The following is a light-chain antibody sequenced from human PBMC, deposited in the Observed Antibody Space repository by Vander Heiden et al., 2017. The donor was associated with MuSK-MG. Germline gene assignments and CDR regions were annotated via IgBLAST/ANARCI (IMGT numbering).Light chain of an antibody. J-gene: IGKJ1*01. CDR1: QGISSS. Sequence: IQLTQSPSFLSASVAHRVTITCRASQGISSSLAWYQQKPGKAPKLLIYAASTLQSGVPSTFSGSGSGTEFTLRINSLQPEDFATYYCQQVNSYPRTFGQGTKVDIK. CDR2: AAS. V-gene: IGKV1-9*01. CDR3: QQVNSYPRT.